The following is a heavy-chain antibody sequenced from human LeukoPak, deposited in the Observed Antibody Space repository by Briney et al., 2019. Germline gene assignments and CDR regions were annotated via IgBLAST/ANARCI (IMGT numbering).Heavy chain of an antibody. CDR1: GGSFSGYY. CDR3: ARGGGVKYYYDSSGYYFS. J-gene: IGHJ5*02. Sequence: SETLSLTCAVYGGSFSGYYWSWIRQPPGKGLEWIGEINHSGSTNYNPSLKSRVTISVDTSKNQFSLKLSSVTAADTAVYYCARGGGVKYYYDSSGYYFSWGQGTLVTVSS. V-gene: IGHV4-34*01. D-gene: IGHD3-22*01. CDR2: INHSGST.